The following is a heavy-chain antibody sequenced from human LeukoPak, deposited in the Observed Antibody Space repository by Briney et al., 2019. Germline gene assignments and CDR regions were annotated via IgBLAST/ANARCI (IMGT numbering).Heavy chain of an antibody. Sequence: PSETLSLTCTVSGGSISSYYWSWLRQPPGKGLEWLGYIYYSGSTNYNPSLKSRVTISVDTSKNQFSLKLSSVTAADTAVYYCARDSSGYYSYFDYWGQGTLVTVSS. CDR1: GGSISSYY. CDR2: IYYSGST. CDR3: ARDSSGYYSYFDY. J-gene: IGHJ4*02. D-gene: IGHD3-22*01. V-gene: IGHV4-59*01.